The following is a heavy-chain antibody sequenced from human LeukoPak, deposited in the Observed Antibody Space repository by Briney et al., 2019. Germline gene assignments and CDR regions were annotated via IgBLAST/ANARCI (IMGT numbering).Heavy chain of an antibody. CDR3: AREYSRSVVAGSRPDL. CDR1: GGSISSSSYY. Sequence: SETLSLTCSVSGGSISSSSYYWGWIRQSPGTGLQWIGSMYYRGTTYENSSLKSRLTLSIDTSNNQFSLKLTSGTAADTAVYYCAREYSRSVVAGSRPDLWGQGLLVTVSS. J-gene: IGHJ4*02. V-gene: IGHV4-39*02. CDR2: MYYRGTT. D-gene: IGHD2-15*01.